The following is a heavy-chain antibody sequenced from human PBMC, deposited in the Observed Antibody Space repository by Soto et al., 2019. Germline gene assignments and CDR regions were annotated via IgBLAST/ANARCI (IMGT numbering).Heavy chain of an antibody. CDR2: ISYDGNNK. CDR3: ARWNVQHDSYGYF. D-gene: IGHD5-18*01. J-gene: IGHJ4*02. CDR1: GFTFITYP. Sequence: GGSLRLSCAASGFTFITYPMHGVRQGPGKGLEWVALISYDGNNKYYADAVKGVFTISRDNSKNTLYLQMNSLRPEDTAVYYCARWNVQHDSYGYFWGQGTLVTVSS. V-gene: IGHV3-30-3*01.